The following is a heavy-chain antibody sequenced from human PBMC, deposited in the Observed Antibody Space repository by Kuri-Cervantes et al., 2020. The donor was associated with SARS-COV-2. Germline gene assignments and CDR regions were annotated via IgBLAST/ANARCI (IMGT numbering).Heavy chain of an antibody. Sequence: GSLRLSCTVSGYSISSGYYWGWIRQPPGKGLEWIGSIYYSGSTYYNPSLKSRVTISVDTSKNQFSLKLSSVTAADTAVYYCASILGRPMNSSSWIIYYYYMDVWGKGTTVTVSS. J-gene: IGHJ6*03. CDR2: IYYSGST. CDR3: ASILGRPMNSSSWIIYYYYMDV. V-gene: IGHV4-38-2*02. D-gene: IGHD6-13*01. CDR1: GYSISSGYY.